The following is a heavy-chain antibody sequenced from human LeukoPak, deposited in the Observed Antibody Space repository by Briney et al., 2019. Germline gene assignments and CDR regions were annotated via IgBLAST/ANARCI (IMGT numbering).Heavy chain of an antibody. Sequence: GRSLRLSCAASGFTFSPYAMHWVRQAPGKGLEWVAVLSYDGNRKYYADSVKGRFTISRDNSKNTLYLQMNSLRAEDTAVYYCAPLGVVVPDYWGQGTLVTVSS. D-gene: IGHD3-22*01. CDR2: LSYDGNRK. CDR3: APLGVVVPDY. V-gene: IGHV3-30-3*01. CDR1: GFTFSPYA. J-gene: IGHJ4*02.